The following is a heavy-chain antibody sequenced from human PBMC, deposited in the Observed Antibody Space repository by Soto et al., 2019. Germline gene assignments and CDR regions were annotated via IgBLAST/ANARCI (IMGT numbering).Heavy chain of an antibody. D-gene: IGHD6-6*01. J-gene: IGHJ4*02. Sequence: QVELVQSGAEVKKPGSSVRFSCKASGGAFNNYGFTWVRQASGQGLEWMGQIIPLFSTTHYAQKFQGRVSITADGSTSTVHMELSSLTSEDTAVYYCARDGNLSSSYGDFDYWGQGTLVIVSS. CDR3: ARDGNLSSSYGDFDY. V-gene: IGHV1-69*01. CDR2: IIPLFSTT. CDR1: GGAFNNYG.